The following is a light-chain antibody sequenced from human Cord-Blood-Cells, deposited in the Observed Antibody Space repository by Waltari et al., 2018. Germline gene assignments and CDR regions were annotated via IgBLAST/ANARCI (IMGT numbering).Light chain of an antibody. CDR2: GGS. CDR3: CSYAGSSTWV. CDR1: SSDVGSYNL. V-gene: IGLV2-23*01. Sequence: QSALTQPASVSGSPGQSITISCTGTSSDVGSYNLVSWYQQHPGKAPKLMIYGGSKRPSGVSNRFSGSKSGNTASLTISGLQAEDEAYYYCCSYAGSSTWVFGGGTKLTVL. J-gene: IGLJ3*02.